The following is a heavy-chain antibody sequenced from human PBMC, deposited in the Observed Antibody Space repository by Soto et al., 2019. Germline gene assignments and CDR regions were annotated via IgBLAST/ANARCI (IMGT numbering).Heavy chain of an antibody. CDR1: GFTFSSYA. CDR2: ISGSGGST. CDR3: AKMMILWFGELLPPHDY. V-gene: IGHV3-23*01. J-gene: IGHJ4*02. Sequence: PGGSLRLSCAASGFTFSSYAMSWVRQAPGKGLEWVSAISGSGGSTYYADSVKGRFTISRDNSKNTLYLQMNSLRAEDTAVYYCAKMMILWFGELLPPHDYWGQGTLVTVSS. D-gene: IGHD3-10*01.